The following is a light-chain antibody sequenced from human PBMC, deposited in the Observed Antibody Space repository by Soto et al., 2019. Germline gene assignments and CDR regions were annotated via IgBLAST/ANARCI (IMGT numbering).Light chain of an antibody. CDR3: QQYNNWPQT. CDR2: GAS. V-gene: IGKV3-15*01. CDR1: QSVSSN. Sequence: EIVMTQAPATLSVSPGERATLSCRASQSVSSNLAWYQQKPGQAPRLLIYGASTRATGIPARCSGSGSGTEFTLTISILQSEDFAVYYCQQYNNWPQTFGQGTKVDI. J-gene: IGKJ1*01.